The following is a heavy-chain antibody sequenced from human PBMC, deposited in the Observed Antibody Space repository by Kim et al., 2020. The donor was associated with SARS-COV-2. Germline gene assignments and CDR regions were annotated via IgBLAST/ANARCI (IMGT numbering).Heavy chain of an antibody. Sequence: SETLSLTCTVSGGSISSSSYYWGWIRQPPGKGLEWIGSIYYSGSTYYNPSLKSRVTISVDTSKNQFSLKLSSVTAADTAVYYCARDRGVVVAATGNAFDIWGQGTMVTVSS. CDR3: ARDRGVVVAATGNAFDI. J-gene: IGHJ3*02. CDR1: GGSISSSSYY. D-gene: IGHD2-15*01. CDR2: IYYSGST. V-gene: IGHV4-39*07.